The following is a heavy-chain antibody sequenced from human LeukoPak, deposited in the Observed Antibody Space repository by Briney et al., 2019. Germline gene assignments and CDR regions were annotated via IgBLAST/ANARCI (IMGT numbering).Heavy chain of an antibody. CDR2: IYYSGST. D-gene: IGHD2-2*02. CDR3: AAQVVPAAIQSWFDP. J-gene: IGHJ5*02. CDR1: GGSISSYY. Sequence: KPSETLSLTCTVSGGSISSYYWSWLRQPPGKGLEWLGYIYYSGSTNYNPSLKSRVTISVDTSKNQFSLKLSSVTAADTAVYYCAAQVVPAAIQSWFDPWGQGTLVTVSS. V-gene: IGHV4-59*01.